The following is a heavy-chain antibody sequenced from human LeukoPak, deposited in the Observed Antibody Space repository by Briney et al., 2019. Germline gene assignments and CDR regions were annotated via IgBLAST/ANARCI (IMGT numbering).Heavy chain of an antibody. Sequence: GESLKISCKGSGYSFTNYWIGWVRQMPGKGLEWMGIIYPGDSDTRYSPSFQGQVTISADRSISTAYLQWSSLKASDTAMYYCARGFYGGYYYYYYMDVWGKGTTVTVSS. CDR3: ARGFYGGYYYYYYMDV. J-gene: IGHJ6*03. CDR1: GYSFTNYW. D-gene: IGHD4/OR15-4a*01. CDR2: IYPGDSDT. V-gene: IGHV5-51*01.